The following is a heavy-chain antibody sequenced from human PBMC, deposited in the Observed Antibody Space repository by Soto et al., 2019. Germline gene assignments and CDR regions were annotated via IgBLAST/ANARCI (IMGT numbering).Heavy chain of an antibody. CDR1: GGSISSGGYS. CDR3: ARRRSYYYDSSGYYQPLLYGMAV. V-gene: IGHV4-30-2*01. Sequence: SETLSLTCAVSGGSISSGGYSWSWIRQPPGKGLEWIGYMYHSGSTYYNPSLKSRVTISIDTSKNQFSLKLSSVTAADTAVYYCARRRSYYYDSSGYYQPLLYGMAVWGQGTTVTVSS. J-gene: IGHJ6*02. CDR2: MYHSGST. D-gene: IGHD3-22*01.